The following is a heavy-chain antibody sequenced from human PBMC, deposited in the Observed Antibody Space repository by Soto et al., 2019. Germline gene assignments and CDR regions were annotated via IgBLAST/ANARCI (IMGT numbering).Heavy chain of an antibody. D-gene: IGHD6-13*01. CDR2: ISPSGGST. J-gene: IGHJ5*02. CDR3: ARESYSSSWASRYNWFDP. V-gene: IGHV1-46*01. CDR1: GYTFTSYY. Sequence: ASVKVSCKASGYTFTSYYMHWVRQAPGQGLEWMGLISPSGGSTSYAQKFQGRVTMTRDTSTSTVYMELSSLRSEDTAVYYYARESYSSSWASRYNWFDPWGQGTLVTVSS.